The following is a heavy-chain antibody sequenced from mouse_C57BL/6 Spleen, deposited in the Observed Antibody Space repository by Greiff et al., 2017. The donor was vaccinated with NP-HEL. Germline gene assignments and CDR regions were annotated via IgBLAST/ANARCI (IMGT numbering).Heavy chain of an antibody. CDR1: YFAFMASA. CDR3: ARGTGTDYYAMDY. V-gene: IGHV1-49*01. J-gene: IGHJ4*01. Sequence: LQQSGAELVRPGSSVKLSCKDSYFAFMASAMHWVKQRPGHGLECIGSFTMFSDATEYSENFKGKATLTANTSSSTAYMELSSLTSEDSAVYYCARGTGTDYYAMDYWGQGTSVTVSS. CDR2: FTMFSDAT. D-gene: IGHD4-1*01.